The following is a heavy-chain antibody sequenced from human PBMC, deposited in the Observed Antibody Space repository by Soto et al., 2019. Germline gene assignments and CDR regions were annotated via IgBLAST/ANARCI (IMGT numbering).Heavy chain of an antibody. D-gene: IGHD1-26*01. CDR3: AKRSPSGTYYFDY. V-gene: IGHV3-23*01. Sequence: LRLSCAASGFTFTSYAMTWVRQGPGKGLEWVSSIGTTTGDLLYADSVKGRFTISRDNSRNTLYLQMNSLRTEDTAIYYCAKRSPSGTYYFDYWGQGTLVTVSS. CDR2: IGTTTGDL. J-gene: IGHJ4*02. CDR1: GFTFTSYA.